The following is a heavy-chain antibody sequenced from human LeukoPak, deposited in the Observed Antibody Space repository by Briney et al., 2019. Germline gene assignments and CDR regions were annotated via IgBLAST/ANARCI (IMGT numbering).Heavy chain of an antibody. CDR1: GGTFSSYA. J-gene: IGHJ6*03. V-gene: IGHV1-69*13. D-gene: IGHD2-2*01. Sequence: SVKVSCKASGGTFSSYAISWVRQAPGQGLEWMGGIIPIFGTANYAQKFQGRVTITADESTSTAYMELSSLRSEDTAVYYCARGFRYQLLHYYYYMDVWGKGTTVTVSS. CDR3: ARGFRYQLLHYYYYMDV. CDR2: IIPIFGTA.